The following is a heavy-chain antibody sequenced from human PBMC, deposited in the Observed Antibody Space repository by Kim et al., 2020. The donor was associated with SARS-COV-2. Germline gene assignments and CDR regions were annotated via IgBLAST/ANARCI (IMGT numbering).Heavy chain of an antibody. J-gene: IGHJ4*02. CDR3: ARPNYDLWTGFDS. Sequence: SETLSLTCTVSGGSISSYTWWSWVRQSPGKGLEWIGEVYYSGNTNYSPSNYNPSLKSRVTISLDKSRNQFSLKLSSVTAADTAVYFCARPNYDLWTGFDSWGQGTLLTVSS. V-gene: IGHV4-4*02. CDR2: VYYSGNTNYSPS. CDR1: GGSISSYTW. D-gene: IGHD3-3*01.